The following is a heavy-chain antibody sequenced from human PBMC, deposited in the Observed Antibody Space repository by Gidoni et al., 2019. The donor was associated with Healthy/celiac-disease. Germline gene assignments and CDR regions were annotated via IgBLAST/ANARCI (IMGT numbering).Heavy chain of an antibody. CDR2: ISYDGSNK. CDR1: GFAFSCYA. D-gene: IGHD2-2*01. CDR3: ARDGAEYQLLSGWFDP. Sequence: QVQLVESGGGVVQPVRSLRLPCAASGFAFSCYAMHWVRQAPGKRLEWVAVISYDGSNKYYADSVKGRFTISRDNSKNTLYLQMNSLRAEDTAVYYCARDGAEYQLLSGWFDPWGQGTLVTVSS. J-gene: IGHJ5*02. V-gene: IGHV3-30*04.